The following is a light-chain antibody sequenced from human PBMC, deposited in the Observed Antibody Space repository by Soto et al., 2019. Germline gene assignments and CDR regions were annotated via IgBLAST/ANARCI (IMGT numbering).Light chain of an antibody. J-gene: IGKJ1*01. CDR1: HSVSSNY. CDR3: QQYGSSPRT. Sequence: EIVLTQSPGTLSLSPGERATLSCRASHSVSSNYLAWYQQKPGQAPRLLIYDAFSRATAIPDRFSGSGSGTDFSLTITRLEPEDFAVYYCQQYGSSPRTFGQRTKVEIK. CDR2: DAF. V-gene: IGKV3-20*01.